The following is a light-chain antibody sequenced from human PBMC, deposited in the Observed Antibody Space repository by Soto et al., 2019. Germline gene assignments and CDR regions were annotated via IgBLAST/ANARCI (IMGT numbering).Light chain of an antibody. CDR2: EVS. CDR3: SSYTGSSTPV. V-gene: IGLV2-14*01. CDR1: SSDVGGYNY. J-gene: IGLJ3*02. Sequence: QSVLTQPASVSGSPGQSITISCTVTSSDVGGYNYVSWYQHHPGKAPKLMIYEVSNRPSGVSNRFSGSKSGNTASLTISGLQAEDEADYYCSSYTGSSTPVFGGGTKVTVL.